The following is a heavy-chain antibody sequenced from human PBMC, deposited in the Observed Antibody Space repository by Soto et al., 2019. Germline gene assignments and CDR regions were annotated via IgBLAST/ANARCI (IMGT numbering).Heavy chain of an antibody. D-gene: IGHD6-19*01. CDR2: NYYSGST. CDR1: GGSISSYY. V-gene: IGHV4-59*08. CDR3: ARLIAVAGTGWFAP. Sequence: PSETLSLTCTVSGGSISSYYWSWIRQPPGKGLEWIGYNYYSGSTNYNPSLKSRVTISVETSKNHFSLKLSSVTAADRAVYYCARLIAVAGTGWFAPWGPETRVTVSS. J-gene: IGHJ5*02.